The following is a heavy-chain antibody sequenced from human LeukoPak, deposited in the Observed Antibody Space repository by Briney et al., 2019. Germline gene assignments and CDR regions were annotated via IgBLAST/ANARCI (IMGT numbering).Heavy chain of an antibody. Sequence: NPSETLSLTCTVSGGSISSSSYYWGWIRQPPGKGLERIGSIYYSGSTYYNPSLKSRVTISVDTSKNQFSLKLSSVTAADTAVYYCARHPHCSGGSCYYYYGMDVWGQGTTVTVSS. CDR1: GGSISSSSYY. CDR3: ARHPHCSGGSCYYYYGMDV. D-gene: IGHD2-15*01. V-gene: IGHV4-39*01. J-gene: IGHJ6*02. CDR2: IYYSGST.